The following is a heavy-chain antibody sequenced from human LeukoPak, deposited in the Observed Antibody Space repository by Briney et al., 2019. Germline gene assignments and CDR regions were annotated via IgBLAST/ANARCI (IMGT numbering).Heavy chain of an antibody. V-gene: IGHV1-2*02. CDR1: GYTFTRYY. D-gene: IGHD6-13*01. Sequence: APGKVSCKASGYTFTRYYMHWVPQAAGQGLKCMGWINPNSGGTNYAQKFQGRVTMTRDTSISTAYMELSRLRSDDTAVYYCAREQILGIAAAGTVDYWGQGTLVTVSS. CDR2: INPNSGGT. J-gene: IGHJ4*02. CDR3: AREQILGIAAAGTVDY.